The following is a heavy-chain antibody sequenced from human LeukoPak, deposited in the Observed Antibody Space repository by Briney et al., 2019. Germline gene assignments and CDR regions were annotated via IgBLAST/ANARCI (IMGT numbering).Heavy chain of an antibody. CDR3: AREILGGFNPGAY. J-gene: IGHJ4*02. V-gene: IGHV4-4*02. Sequence: PSETLSLTCTVSLDSTTSNFWRWVRQPPGKGLEWIGEIHRRGSPNYNPSLQSRVTISIDRSRNQIALESSSVTAADTAVYYCAREILGGFNPGAYWGQGTLVTVSS. CDR2: IHRRGSP. CDR1: LDSTTSNF. D-gene: IGHD1-14*01.